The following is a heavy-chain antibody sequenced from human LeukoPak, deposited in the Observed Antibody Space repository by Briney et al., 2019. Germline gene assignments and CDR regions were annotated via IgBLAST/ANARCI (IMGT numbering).Heavy chain of an antibody. CDR2: ISASGSNT. CDR1: GFTFNTYG. V-gene: IGHV3-23*01. Sequence: GGTLRLSCAASGFTFNTYGMSWVRQAPGKGLEWVSVISASGSNTYYADSVKGRFTISRDNSKNMLYLEVISLTADDTAVYYCAKDDAWLRFGEWSQGTLVTVSS. J-gene: IGHJ4*02. CDR3: AKDDAWLRFGE. D-gene: IGHD3-10*01.